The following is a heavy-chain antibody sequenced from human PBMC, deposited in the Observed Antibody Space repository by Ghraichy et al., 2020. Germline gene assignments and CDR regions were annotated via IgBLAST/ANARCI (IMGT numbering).Heavy chain of an antibody. CDR3: ARAKPLLRYFDW. CDR1: GENFTSPV. V-gene: IGHV1-2*02. J-gene: IGHJ4*02. Sequence: ASVKVSCKIAGENFTSPVMHWELQSPRQGLEWMGWINPNSGGTNYAQKFQGRVTMTRDTSISTAYMELSRLRSDDTAVYYCARAKPLLRYFDWWGQETLVTVSS. D-gene: IGHD3-9*01. CDR2: INPNSGGT.